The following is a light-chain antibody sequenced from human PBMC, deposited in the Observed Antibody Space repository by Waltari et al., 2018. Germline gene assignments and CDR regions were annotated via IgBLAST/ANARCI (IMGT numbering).Light chain of an antibody. CDR3: QQCSSWPPLT. J-gene: IGKJ4*01. CDR1: QSVSSY. Sequence: DIVLTQSPATLSLSPGESATLSCRASQSVSSYLAWYQQQPGQAPMLLIYDASNRATGIPARFSSSGSGTDVTLTISSLEPEDFAVYYCQQCSSWPPLTFGGGTKVEIK. CDR2: DAS. V-gene: IGKV3-11*01.